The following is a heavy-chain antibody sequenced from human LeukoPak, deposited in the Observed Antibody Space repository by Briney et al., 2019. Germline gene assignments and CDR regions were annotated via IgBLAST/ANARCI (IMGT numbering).Heavy chain of an antibody. J-gene: IGHJ4*02. CDR2: ISSSSTYI. D-gene: IGHD3-16*01. Sequence: PGGSLRLSCAASGFTFRSYSMSWVRQAPGKGLEWVSTISSSSTYIYYADLVKGRFTISRDNAENSVYLQMDSLRGDDTAVYYCARDLSLGAPGGFDYWGQGTLVTVSS. V-gene: IGHV3-21*01. CDR3: ARDLSLGAPGGFDY. CDR1: GFTFRSYS.